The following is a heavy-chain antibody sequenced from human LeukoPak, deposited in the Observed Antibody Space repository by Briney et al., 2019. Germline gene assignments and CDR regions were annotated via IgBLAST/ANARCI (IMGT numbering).Heavy chain of an antibody. CDR3: AKTTDNYYYYYMDV. CDR1: GFTFSSYS. D-gene: IGHD4-17*01. CDR2: ISTSSSYI. Sequence: GGSLRLSCAASGFTFSSYSMNWIRQAPGKGLEWVSSISTSSSYIYYADSVKGRFTISRDNAKNSLYLQMNSLRAEDTAVYYCAKTTDNYYYYYMDVWGKGTTVTVSS. V-gene: IGHV3-21*01. J-gene: IGHJ6*03.